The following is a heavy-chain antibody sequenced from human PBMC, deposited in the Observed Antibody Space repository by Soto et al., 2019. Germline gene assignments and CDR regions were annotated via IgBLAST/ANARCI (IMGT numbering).Heavy chain of an antibody. CDR3: ARDRVVVTPHDAFAI. Sequence: SVKVSCKASGGTFSSYAISWVRQAPGQGLEWMGGIIPIFGTANYAQKFQGRVTITADESTSTVYMELSSLRSEDTAVYYCARDRVVVTPHDAFAIWGQGTMVTVSS. CDR2: IIPIFGTA. D-gene: IGHD3-22*01. V-gene: IGHV1-69*13. CDR1: GGTFSSYA. J-gene: IGHJ3*02.